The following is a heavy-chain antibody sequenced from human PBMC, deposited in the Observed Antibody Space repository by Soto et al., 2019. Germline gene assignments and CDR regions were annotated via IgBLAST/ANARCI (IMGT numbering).Heavy chain of an antibody. J-gene: IGHJ6*02. CDR2: IYYSGST. CDR3: ARQGDFWSGKPYGMDV. D-gene: IGHD3-3*01. V-gene: IGHV4-39*01. CDR1: GGSISSSSYY. Sequence: SETLSLTCTVSGGSISSSSYYWGWIRQPPGKGLEWIGSIYYSGSTYYNPSLKSRVTISVDTSKNQFSLKLSSVTAADTAVYYCARQGDFWSGKPYGMDVWGQGTTVTVSS.